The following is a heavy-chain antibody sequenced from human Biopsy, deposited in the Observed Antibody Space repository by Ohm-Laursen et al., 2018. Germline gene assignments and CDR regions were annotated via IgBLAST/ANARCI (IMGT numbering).Heavy chain of an antibody. CDR3: ATKLTGYFHH. V-gene: IGHV1-69*06. CDR1: GYTFTGYH. CDR2: NIPILGTG. D-gene: IGHD3-9*01. Sequence: SVKVSCNASGYTFTGYHVRWVRQAPGQGLEWMGGNIPILGTGNYAQKSQDRVTVAADTSTSTATMELRSLRSDDTAVYYCATKLTGYFHHWGQGTLVIVSS. J-gene: IGHJ1*01.